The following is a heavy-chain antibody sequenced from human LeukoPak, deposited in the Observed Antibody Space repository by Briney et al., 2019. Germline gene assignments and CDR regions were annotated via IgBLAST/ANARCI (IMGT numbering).Heavy chain of an antibody. CDR2: ISAYNGNT. CDR1: GYTFLSYG. D-gene: IGHD3-3*01. J-gene: IGHJ6*02. Sequence: ASVKVSCKASGYTFLSYGISWVRQAPGQGLEWMGWISAYNGNTNYAQKLQGRVTMTTDTSTSTAYMELRSLRSDDTAVYYCARSGITIFGVVIGYYYYGMDVWGQGTTVTFSS. V-gene: IGHV1-18*01. CDR3: ARSGITIFGVVIGYYYYGMDV.